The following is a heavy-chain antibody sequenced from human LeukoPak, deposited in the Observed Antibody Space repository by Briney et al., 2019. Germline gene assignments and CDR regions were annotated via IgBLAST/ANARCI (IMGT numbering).Heavy chain of an antibody. J-gene: IGHJ4*02. CDR1: GFTFSSYA. V-gene: IGHV3-23*01. D-gene: IGHD5-12*01. Sequence: GGSLRLSCAASGFTFSSYAMNWVRQAPGKGLEWVSYISSTGGSTYYADSVKGRFTISRDNSKNTLFLQVNSLSADDTAVYYCAKMPWGSGYYFLDYWGQGILVTVSS. CDR2: ISSTGGST. CDR3: AKMPWGSGYYFLDY.